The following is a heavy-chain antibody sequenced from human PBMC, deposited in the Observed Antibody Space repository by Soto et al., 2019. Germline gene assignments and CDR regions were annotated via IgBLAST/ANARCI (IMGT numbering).Heavy chain of an antibody. V-gene: IGHV3-74*01. CDR2: INSDGSST. CDR3: ARERGGYDYFDY. CDR1: GFTFSSYW. Sequence: PGRSLRLSCAASGFTFSSYWMHWVRQAPGKGLVWVSRINSDGSSTSYADSVKGRFTISRDNAKNTLYLQMNSLRAEDTAVYYCARERGGYDYFDYWGQGTLVTVSS. J-gene: IGHJ4*02. D-gene: IGHD5-12*01.